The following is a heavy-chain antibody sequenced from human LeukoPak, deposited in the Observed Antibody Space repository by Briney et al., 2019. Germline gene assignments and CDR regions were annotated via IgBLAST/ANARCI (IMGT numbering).Heavy chain of an antibody. CDR3: AREGTAPTILGPLSDAFDI. D-gene: IGHD3-3*01. CDR1: GYTFTSYD. CDR2: MNPNSGNT. J-gene: IGHJ3*02. Sequence: ASVKVSCKASGYTFTSYDINWVRQATGQGLEWMGWMNPNSGNTGYAQKFQGRVTMTRDTSISTAYMELSRLRSDDTAVYYCAREGTAPTILGPLSDAFDIWGQGTMVTVSS. V-gene: IGHV1-8*01.